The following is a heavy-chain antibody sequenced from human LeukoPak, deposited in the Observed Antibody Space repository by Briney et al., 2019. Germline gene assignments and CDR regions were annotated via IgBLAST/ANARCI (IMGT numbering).Heavy chain of an antibody. Sequence: GGSLRLSCAASGFTFSSYSMNWVRQAPGKGLEWVSSISSSSSYIYYADSVKGRFTISRDNAKNSLYLQMNSLRAEDTAIYYCAKVTGGDMITYGGLDYWGQGTLVTVSS. CDR3: AKVTGGDMITYGGLDY. CDR2: ISSSSSYI. CDR1: GFTFSSYS. J-gene: IGHJ4*02. D-gene: IGHD3-16*01. V-gene: IGHV3-21*04.